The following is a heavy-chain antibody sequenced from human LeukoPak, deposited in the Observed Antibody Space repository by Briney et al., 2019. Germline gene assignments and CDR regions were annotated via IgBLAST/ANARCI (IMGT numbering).Heavy chain of an antibody. D-gene: IGHD5-12*01. J-gene: IGHJ4*02. Sequence: SQTLSLTCAISGDSVSSNSAAWNWIRQSPSRGLEWLGRTYYRSKWYDDYAVSVKSRITINPDTSKNQFSLQLNSVTPEDTAVYYCARDHLTYGGYGTAFDYWGQGTLVTVSS. CDR2: TYYRSKWYD. CDR3: ARDHLTYGGYGTAFDY. V-gene: IGHV6-1*01. CDR1: GDSVSSNSAA.